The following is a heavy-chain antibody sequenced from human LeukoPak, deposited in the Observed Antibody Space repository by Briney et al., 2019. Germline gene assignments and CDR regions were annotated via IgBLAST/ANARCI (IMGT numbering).Heavy chain of an antibody. CDR1: GFTFSSYG. V-gene: IGHV3-30*18. Sequence: GGFLRLSCAASGFTFSSYGMHWVRQAPGKGLEWVAVISYDGSNKYYADSVKGRFTISRDNSKNTLYLQMNSLRAEDTAVYYCAKDLSRIAAAGTLDYWGQGTLVTVSS. CDR2: ISYDGSNK. J-gene: IGHJ4*02. D-gene: IGHD6-13*01. CDR3: AKDLSRIAAAGTLDY.